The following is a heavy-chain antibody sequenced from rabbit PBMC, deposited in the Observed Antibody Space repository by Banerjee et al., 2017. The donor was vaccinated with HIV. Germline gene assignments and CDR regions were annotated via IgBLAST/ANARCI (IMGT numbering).Heavy chain of an antibody. CDR3: ARVDVSIWEGYHFDL. V-gene: IGHV1S40*01. CDR2: IYVGGGGST. D-gene: IGHD4-2*01. CDR1: GLDFSSSYW. Sequence: QSLEESGGDLVKPGASLTLTCKASGLDFSSSYWICWVRQAPGKGLEWIACIYVGGGGSTYYASWAKGRFTISKTSSTTVTLQMTSLTAADTATYFCARVDVSIWEGYHFDLWGQGTSSPS. J-gene: IGHJ4*01.